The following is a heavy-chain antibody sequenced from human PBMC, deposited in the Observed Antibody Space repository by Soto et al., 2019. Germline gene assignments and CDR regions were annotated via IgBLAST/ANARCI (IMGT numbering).Heavy chain of an antibody. Sequence: QVQLVQSGAEVKKPGASVKVSCKTSGYTFTSYHISWVRQAPGQGLEWMGWISAYNTNTNYAQKFQCRVTMTTDTLTSTAYTELRSLRSDDTAVYYWARDTPPTDYWGQRTLVTVSS. J-gene: IGHJ4*02. CDR2: ISAYNTNT. CDR1: GYTFTSYH. V-gene: IGHV1-18*01. CDR3: ARDTPPTDY.